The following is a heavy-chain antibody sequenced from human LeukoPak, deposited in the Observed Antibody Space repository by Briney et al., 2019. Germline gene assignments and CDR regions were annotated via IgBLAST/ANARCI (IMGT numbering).Heavy chain of an antibody. CDR1: GGSISSGDYY. D-gene: IGHD3-3*01. J-gene: IGHJ6*03. CDR2: IYYSGST. Sequence: KPSETLSLTCTVSGGSISSGDYYWSWIRQPPGKGLEWIGYIYYSGSTYYNPSLKSRVTISVDTSKNQFSLKLSSVTAADTAVYYCARDRYYDLFRYYYMDVWGKGTTVTVSS. CDR3: ARDRYYDLFRYYYMDV. V-gene: IGHV4-30-4*08.